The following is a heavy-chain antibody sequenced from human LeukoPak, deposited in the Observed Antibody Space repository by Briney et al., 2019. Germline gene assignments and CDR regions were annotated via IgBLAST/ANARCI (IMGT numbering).Heavy chain of an antibody. J-gene: IGHJ5*02. CDR3: ARAYGSGRVDWFDP. CDR1: GGSVSSYY. CDR2: VNHSGST. Sequence: SETLSLTCSVSGGSVSSYYWSWIRQPPGKGLEWIGEVNHSGSTNYNPSLKSRVTISVDTSKNQFSLKLSSVTAADTAVYYCARAYGSGRVDWFDPWGQGTLVIVSS. V-gene: IGHV4-34*01. D-gene: IGHD3-10*01.